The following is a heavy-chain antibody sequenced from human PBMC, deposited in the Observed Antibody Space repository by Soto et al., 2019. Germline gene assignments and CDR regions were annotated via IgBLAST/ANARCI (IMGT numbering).Heavy chain of an antibody. CDR2: IYYSGST. V-gene: IGHV4-30-4*01. Sequence: PSETLSLTCTVSGDSVSSGDYYWSWIRQPPGKGLEWIGYIYYSGSTYYNPSLKSRVTIAVDTSKTQFSLKLSSVTAADTAVYYCARSPGIAAAEPQNWFDPWGQGTLVTVSS. CDR3: ARSPGIAAAEPQNWFDP. J-gene: IGHJ5*02. D-gene: IGHD6-13*01. CDR1: GDSVSSGDYY.